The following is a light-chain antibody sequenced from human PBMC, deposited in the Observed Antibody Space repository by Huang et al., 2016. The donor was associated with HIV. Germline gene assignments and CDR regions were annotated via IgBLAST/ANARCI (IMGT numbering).Light chain of an antibody. J-gene: IGKJ2*01. Sequence: IQLTQSPSSLSASVGDRVTITCRASQGIRSYLAWYQQKPGKAPKLLTYGASTLQSGVPSRVSGSESGTDFTLTIGSLQPDDFATYYCQQLNSYPYTFGQGTKLEIK. CDR2: GAS. CDR3: QQLNSYPYT. CDR1: QGIRSY. V-gene: IGKV1-9*01.